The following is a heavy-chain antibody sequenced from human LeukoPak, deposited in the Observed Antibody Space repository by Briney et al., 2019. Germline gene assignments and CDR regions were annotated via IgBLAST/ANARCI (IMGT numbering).Heavy chain of an antibody. CDR2: IKTDGSST. V-gene: IGHV3-74*01. J-gene: IGHJ3*02. Sequence: PGGSLRLSCAASGFTFSSYWMHWVRQAPGKGLVWVSRIKTDGSSTSYADSVRGRFTISRDSAKNTLYLQMNSLRAEDTAVYYCATNTYADYVSFDIWGQGTMVTVSS. CDR1: GFTFSSYW. D-gene: IGHD2-2*01. CDR3: ATNTYADYVSFDI.